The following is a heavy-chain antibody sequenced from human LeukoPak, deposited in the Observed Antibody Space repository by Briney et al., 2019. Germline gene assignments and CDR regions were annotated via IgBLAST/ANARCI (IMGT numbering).Heavy chain of an antibody. J-gene: IGHJ3*02. Sequence: SETLSLTCTVSGGSISSYYWSWIRQPPGKGLEWIGYNYYSGSTNYNPSLKSRVTISVDTSKNQFSLKLSSVTAADTAVYYCARETTTQAFDIWGQGTMVTVSS. D-gene: IGHD4-11*01. CDR3: ARETTTQAFDI. CDR2: NYYSGST. CDR1: GGSISSYY. V-gene: IGHV4-59*01.